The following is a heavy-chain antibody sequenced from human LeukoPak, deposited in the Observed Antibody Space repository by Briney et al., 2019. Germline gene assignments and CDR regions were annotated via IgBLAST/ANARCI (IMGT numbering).Heavy chain of an antibody. CDR2: TYYRSTWYN. V-gene: IGHV6-1*01. Sequence: SQTLSLTCAFSGDTVSSNSATWNWIMQSPSRGLEWLGRTYYRSTWYNDYAVSVRGRITVNPDTSKNQFSLHLNSVTPEDTAVYYCARRLTQYDCFDPWGQGILATVSS. D-gene: IGHD2-2*01. J-gene: IGHJ5*02. CDR3: ARRLTQYDCFDP. CDR1: GDTVSSNSAT.